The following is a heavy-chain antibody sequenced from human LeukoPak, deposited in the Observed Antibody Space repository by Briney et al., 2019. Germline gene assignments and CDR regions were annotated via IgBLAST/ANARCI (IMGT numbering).Heavy chain of an antibody. CDR3: ARDLISYYYDSSGYYYDYYYGMDV. CDR2: INPSGGST. D-gene: IGHD3-22*01. Sequence: GASVKVSCKASGYTFTSYYMHWVRQAPGQGLEWMGIINPSGGSTSYAQKFQGRVTMTRDTSTSTVYMELSSLRSEDTAVYYCARDLISYYYDSSGYYYDYYYGMDVWGQGTTVTVSS. V-gene: IGHV1-46*01. J-gene: IGHJ6*02. CDR1: GYTFTSYY.